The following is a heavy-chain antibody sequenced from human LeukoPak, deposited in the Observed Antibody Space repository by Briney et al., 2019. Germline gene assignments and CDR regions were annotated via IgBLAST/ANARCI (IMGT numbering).Heavy chain of an antibody. CDR3: AKDHYWSIDY. V-gene: IGHV3-74*01. D-gene: IGHD3-3*01. J-gene: IGHJ4*02. CDR2: IKGDGIST. CDR1: GFDFSSNW. Sequence: PGGSLRLSCAASGFDFSSNWMHWVRHAPGQGLVWASRIKGDGISTNYADSVKGRFTISRDIAKNTLYLQMNSLGAEDTGVYYCAKDHYWSIDYWGRGTLVTVSS.